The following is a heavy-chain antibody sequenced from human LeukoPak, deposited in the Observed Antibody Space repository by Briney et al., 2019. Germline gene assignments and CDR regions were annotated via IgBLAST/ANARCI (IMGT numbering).Heavy chain of an antibody. V-gene: IGHV1-2*06. CDR3: ARSSAEGAFYI. CDR1: GYAFTGYF. J-gene: IGHJ3*02. CDR2: INPNSGGT. Sequence: ASVKVSCKASGYAFTGYFMHWVRQAPGQGLEWMGRINPNSGGTDYAQKFQGRVTMTRDTSINTAYMELSRLRSDDTAVYYCARSSAEGAFYIWGQGTMVTVSS.